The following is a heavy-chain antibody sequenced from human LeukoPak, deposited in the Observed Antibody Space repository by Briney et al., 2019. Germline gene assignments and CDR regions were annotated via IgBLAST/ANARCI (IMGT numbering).Heavy chain of an antibody. D-gene: IGHD5-24*01. CDR3: ARLERWLQF. J-gene: IGHJ4*02. CDR2: IYYSGST. V-gene: IGHV4-39*01. CDR1: GGSIGSSSYY. Sequence: KPSETLSLTCTVSGGSIGSSSYYWGWVRQPPGKGLEWIGSIYYSGSTYYNPSLKSRVTISVDTSKNQFSLKLSSVTAADTAVYYCARLERWLQFGGQGTLVTVSS.